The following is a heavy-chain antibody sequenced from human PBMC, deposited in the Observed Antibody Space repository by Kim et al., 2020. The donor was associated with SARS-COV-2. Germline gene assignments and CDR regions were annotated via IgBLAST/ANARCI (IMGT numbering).Heavy chain of an antibody. D-gene: IGHD6-25*01. CDR2: FHYSGTT. Sequence: SETLSLTCTVSGVSITNNYWSWVRQSPGKGLEWIGNFHYSGTTNYNPSFVSRATISVDTSKNQFSLILNSVTAADTAVYYCAKHWRPWCQGTLVTVSS. J-gene: IGHJ4*02. CDR3: AKHWRP. CDR1: GVSITNNY. V-gene: IGHV4-59*08.